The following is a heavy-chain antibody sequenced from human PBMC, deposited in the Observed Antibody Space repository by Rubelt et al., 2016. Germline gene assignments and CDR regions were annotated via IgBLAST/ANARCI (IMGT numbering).Heavy chain of an antibody. D-gene: IGHD4-17*01. CDR2: ISWTSGCI. J-gene: IGHJ2*01. CDR1: GFTFDDCA. Sequence: GRSLRLYCAASGFTFDDCAMHWVRQAPGKGLEWVSGISWTSGCIGYAGSGKGRFTISRDNAKNPLYLQMNSLRAEDTALYYCAKDGHGDYGDEGRGFHWYFELWGRGTLVTVSS. V-gene: IGHV3-9*01. CDR3: AKDGHGDYGDEGRGFHWYFEL.